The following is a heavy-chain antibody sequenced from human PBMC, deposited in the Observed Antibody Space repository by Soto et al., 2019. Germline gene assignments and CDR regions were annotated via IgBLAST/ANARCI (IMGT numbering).Heavy chain of an antibody. CDR3: ARHISVPTTRGFDY. CDR1: GASISSNW. CDR2: IYHNGNS. Sequence: QVHLQESGPGLVKPSGTLSLTCDVSGASISSNWWSWVRQPPGKGLEWVGEIYHNGNSHYNPSLEGRATRSMDMSKNQISLRLTAVTAADTAVYYCARHISVPTTRGFDYWGQGALVPVSS. J-gene: IGHJ4*02. V-gene: IGHV4-4*02. D-gene: IGHD4-17*01.